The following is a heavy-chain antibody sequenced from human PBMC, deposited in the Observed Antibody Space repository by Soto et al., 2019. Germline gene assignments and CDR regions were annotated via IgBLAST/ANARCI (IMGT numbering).Heavy chain of an antibody. CDR2: ISWNSGSI. V-gene: IGHV3-9*01. CDR3: AKSHTTSGWYVTTDY. J-gene: IGHJ4*02. D-gene: IGHD6-19*01. CDR1: GFTFGDYA. Sequence: EVQLVESGGGLVQPGRSLRLSCAASGFTFGDYAMQWVRPAPGKGLEWVSAISWNSGSIDYADSVKGRFTISRDNAKNSLYLQMNSLRAEDTALYYCAKSHTTSGWYVTTDYWGQGTRVTVSS.